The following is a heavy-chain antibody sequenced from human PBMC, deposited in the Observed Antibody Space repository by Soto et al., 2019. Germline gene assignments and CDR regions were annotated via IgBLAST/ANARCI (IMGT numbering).Heavy chain of an antibody. V-gene: IGHV4-61*01. CDR2: IYYSGIT. Sequence: QVQLQESGPGLVKPSETLSLICTVSGGSVSSGSYYWSWIRQPPGKGLEWIGHIYYSGITNYNPPLTRRFTILVDTSKNQFSLKLSSVTAAETAVYYCARGVLAIDIEVGPGSRYGMDVWGQGTTVTVSS. CDR3: ARGVLAIDIEVGPGSRYGMDV. CDR1: GGSVSSGSYY. J-gene: IGHJ6*02. D-gene: IGHD2-2*01.